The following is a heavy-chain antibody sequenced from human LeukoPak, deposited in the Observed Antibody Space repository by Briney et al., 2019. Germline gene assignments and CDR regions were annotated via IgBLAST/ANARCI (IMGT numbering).Heavy chain of an antibody. V-gene: IGHV4-30-2*01. J-gene: IGHJ4*02. Sequence: SETLSLTCTVSGGSISSGGYYWSWIRQHPGKGLEWIGYIYHSGSTYYNPSLRSRVTISVDRSKNQFSLKLSSVTAADTAVYYCARVDSSSPLDYWGQGTLVTVSS. CDR1: GGSISSGGYY. CDR3: ARVDSSSPLDY. CDR2: IYHSGST. D-gene: IGHD6-6*01.